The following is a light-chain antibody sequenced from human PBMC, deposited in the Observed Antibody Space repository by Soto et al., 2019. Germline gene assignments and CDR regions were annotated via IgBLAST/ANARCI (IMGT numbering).Light chain of an antibody. V-gene: IGKV3-15*01. J-gene: IGKJ1*01. CDR1: QSVSTT. Sequence: KHSAATLTVSPGQRAALSCRASQSVSTTVAWYHQKPGQAPRLLVYGASTRATGIPARFSGSGAGTDFPLTITSLPSEHFGVSYCQHYTDWPTTFGQGTKVDIK. CDR2: GAS. CDR3: QHYTDWPTT.